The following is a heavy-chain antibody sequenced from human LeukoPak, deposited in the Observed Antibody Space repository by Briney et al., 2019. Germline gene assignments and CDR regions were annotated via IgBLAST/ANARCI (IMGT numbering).Heavy chain of an antibody. V-gene: IGHV3-7*01. CDR3: ARDPSPYDSTTLVGF. D-gene: IGHD3-22*01. CDR1: GFTFSSYW. CDR2: IKQDGSEK. Sequence: GGSLRLSCAASGFTFSSYWMSWVRQAPGKGLEWVANIKQDGSEKYYVDSVKGRFTISRDNAKNSLYLQMNSLRVEDTAVYYCARDPSPYDSTTLVGFWGQEPWSPSPQ. J-gene: IGHJ4*01.